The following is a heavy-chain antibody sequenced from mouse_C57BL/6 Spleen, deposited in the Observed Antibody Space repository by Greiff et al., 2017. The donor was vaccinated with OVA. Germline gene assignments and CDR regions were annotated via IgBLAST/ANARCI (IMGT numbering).Heavy chain of an antibody. CDR3: ARRDYYGSSSWAMDY. CDR1: GFTFSDYG. CDR2: ISSGSSTI. Sequence: EVHLVESGGGLVKPGGSLKLSCAASGFTFSDYGMHWVRQAPEKGLEWVAYISSGSSTIYYADTVKGRFTISRDNAKNTLFLQMTSLRSEDTAMYYCARRDYYGSSSWAMDYWGQGTSVTVSS. D-gene: IGHD1-1*01. V-gene: IGHV5-17*01. J-gene: IGHJ4*01.